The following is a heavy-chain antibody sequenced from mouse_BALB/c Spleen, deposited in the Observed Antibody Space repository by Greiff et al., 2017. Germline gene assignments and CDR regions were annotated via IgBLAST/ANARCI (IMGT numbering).Heavy chain of an antibody. D-gene: IGHD2-1*01. CDR2: ISSGGGST. J-gene: IGHJ3*01. CDR3: ARSTPWFAY. Sequence: EVQRVESGGGLVKPGGSLKLSCAASGFAFSSYDMSWVRQTPEKRLEWVAYISSGGGSTYYPDTVKGRFTISRDNAKNTLYLQMSSLKSEDTAMYYCARSTPWFAYWGQGTLVTVSA. V-gene: IGHV5-12-1*01. CDR1: GFAFSSYD.